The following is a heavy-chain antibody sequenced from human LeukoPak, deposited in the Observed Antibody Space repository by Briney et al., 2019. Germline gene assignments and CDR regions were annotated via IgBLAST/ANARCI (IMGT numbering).Heavy chain of an antibody. D-gene: IGHD3-3*01. Sequence: GASVKVSCKASGYTFTSYDINWVRQATGQGLEWMGWMNPNSGNTGYAQKFQGRVTMTRNTSISTAYMELSSLRSEDTAVYYCARLGLIFGVVIKDYWGQGTLVTVSS. CDR1: GYTFTSYD. CDR3: ARLGLIFGVVIKDY. V-gene: IGHV1-8*01. J-gene: IGHJ4*02. CDR2: MNPNSGNT.